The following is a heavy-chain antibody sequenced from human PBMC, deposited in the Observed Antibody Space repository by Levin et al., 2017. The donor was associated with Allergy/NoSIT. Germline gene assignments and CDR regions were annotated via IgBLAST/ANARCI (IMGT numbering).Heavy chain of an antibody. D-gene: IGHD4-11*01. CDR3: AREGYSNYVDY. CDR2: IYYSGST. CDR1: GGSISSGDYY. Sequence: KTSETLSLTCTVSGGSISSGDYYWSWIRQPPGKGLEWIGYIYYSGSTYYNPSLKSRVTISLDTSKNQFSLKLSSVTAADTAVYFCAREGYSNYVDYWGQGTLVTVSS. J-gene: IGHJ4*02. V-gene: IGHV4-30-4*01.